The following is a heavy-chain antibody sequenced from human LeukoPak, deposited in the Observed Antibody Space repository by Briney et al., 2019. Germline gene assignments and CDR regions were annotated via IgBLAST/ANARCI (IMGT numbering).Heavy chain of an antibody. Sequence: SETLSLTCTVSGSSISSYYWSWIRQPPGKGLEWIGYIYYSGSTNYNPSLKSRVTISVDTSKNQFSLKLSSVTAADAAVYYCARRPAGTYGALDYWGQGTLVTVSS. D-gene: IGHD6-19*01. CDR3: ARRPAGTYGALDY. J-gene: IGHJ4*02. CDR1: GSSISSYY. CDR2: IYYSGST. V-gene: IGHV4-59*08.